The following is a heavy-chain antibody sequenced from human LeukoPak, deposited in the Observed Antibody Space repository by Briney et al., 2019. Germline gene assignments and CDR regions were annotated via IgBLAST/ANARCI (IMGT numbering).Heavy chain of an antibody. D-gene: IGHD5-18*01. V-gene: IGHV1-18*01. Sequence: ASVKVSCKASGYTFTSYGISWVRQAPGQGLEWMGWISAYNGNTNYAQKLQGRVTMTTDTSTSTAYMELRSLRSDDTAVYYCARDLEADKNRLWLRGSIDYWGQGTLVTVSS. J-gene: IGHJ4*02. CDR3: ARDLEADKNRLWLRGSIDY. CDR1: GYTFTSYG. CDR2: ISAYNGNT.